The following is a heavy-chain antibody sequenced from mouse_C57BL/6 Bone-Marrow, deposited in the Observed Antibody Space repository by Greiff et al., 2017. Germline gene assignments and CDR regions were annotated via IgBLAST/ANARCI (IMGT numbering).Heavy chain of an antibody. CDR1: GYTFTSYW. CDR2: IDPSDSYT. D-gene: IGHD2-2*01. V-gene: IGHV1-59*01. J-gene: IGHJ1*03. CDR3: ARDLLWLRRYWYFDV. Sequence: QVQLQQPGAELVRPGTSVKLSCKASGYTFTSYWMHWVKQRPGQGLEWIGVIDPSDSYTNYNQKFKGKATLTVDTSSSTAYMQLSSLTSEDSAVYYGARDLLWLRRYWYFDVWGTGTTVTVSS.